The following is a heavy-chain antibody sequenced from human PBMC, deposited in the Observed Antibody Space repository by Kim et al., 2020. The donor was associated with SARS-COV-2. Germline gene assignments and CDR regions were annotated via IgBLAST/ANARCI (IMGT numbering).Heavy chain of an antibody. J-gene: IGHJ4*02. CDR2: INTGKGNT. Sequence: ASVKVSCKASGYIVTSYALLWVRQAAGQRLEWMGMINTGKGNTRYSQKFQGRVTISKDTSASTLYIELNRLTSEDTAIYYCARGSGSGWYNPFDFWGQGTQVTVAS. D-gene: IGHD6-19*01. CDR3: ARGSGSGWYNPFDF. V-gene: IGHV1-3*04. CDR1: GYIVTSYA.